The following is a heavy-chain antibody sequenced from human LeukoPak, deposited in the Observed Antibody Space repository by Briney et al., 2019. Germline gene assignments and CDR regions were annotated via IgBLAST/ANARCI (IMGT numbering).Heavy chain of an antibody. Sequence: GGSLRLSCAVSGLTLSNYGMSWVRQAPGKGLEWVSAISGAGDKTYYADSVRGRFAISRDNSKNTQYLQMNSLRAEDTAVYYCAKEGSSGWYVYWGQGTLVTVSS. CDR2: ISGAGDKT. CDR3: AKEGSSGWYVY. CDR1: GLTLSNYG. V-gene: IGHV3-23*01. D-gene: IGHD6-19*01. J-gene: IGHJ4*02.